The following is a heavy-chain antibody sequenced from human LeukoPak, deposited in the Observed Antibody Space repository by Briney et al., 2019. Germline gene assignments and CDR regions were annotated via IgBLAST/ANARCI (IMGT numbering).Heavy chain of an antibody. CDR2: INHSGST. D-gene: IGHD7-27*01. V-gene: IGHV4-34*01. CDR1: GGSFSGYY. CDR3: ARGGGEYYMDV. Sequence: SETLSLTCAVYGGSFSGYYWSWIRQPPGKGLERIGEINHSGSTNYNPSLKSRVTISVDTSKNQFSLKLSSVTAADTAVYYCARGGGEYYMDVWGKGTTVTVSS. J-gene: IGHJ6*03.